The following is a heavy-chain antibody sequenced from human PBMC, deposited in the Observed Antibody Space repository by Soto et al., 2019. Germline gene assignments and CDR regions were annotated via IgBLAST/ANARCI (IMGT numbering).Heavy chain of an antibody. Sequence: QVQVVQSGAEVKKPGSSVRVSCKASGGTSSSYAITWMRQAPGQGLEWMGGIIPILDTTDYAQKFQGRVTFTADESTSTVYMELSSLTSKDTAVYYCASGGTTVNRRFDFWGQGTLVTVSS. D-gene: IGHD4-4*01. V-gene: IGHV1-69*01. CDR3: ASGGTTVNRRFDF. J-gene: IGHJ4*02. CDR1: GGTSSSYA. CDR2: IIPILDTT.